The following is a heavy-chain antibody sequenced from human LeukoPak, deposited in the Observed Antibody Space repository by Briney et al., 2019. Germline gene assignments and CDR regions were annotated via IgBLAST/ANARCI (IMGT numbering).Heavy chain of an antibody. CDR3: ARHASSSWYWFDP. CDR1: SGSISSYY. V-gene: IGHV4-59*08. Sequence: SETLSLTCTVSSGSISSYYWSWIRQPPGKGLEWIGYIYYSGSTNYNPSLKSRVTISVDTSKNQFSLKLSSVTAADTAVYYCARHASSSWYWFDPWGQGTLVTVSS. J-gene: IGHJ5*02. CDR2: IYYSGST. D-gene: IGHD6-13*01.